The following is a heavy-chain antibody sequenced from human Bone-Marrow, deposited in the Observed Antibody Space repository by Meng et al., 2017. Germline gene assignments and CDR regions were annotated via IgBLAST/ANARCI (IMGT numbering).Heavy chain of an antibody. J-gene: IGHJ4*02. Sequence: GGSLRLSCAASGFTFSSYAMSWVRQAPGKGLGWVSAISGSGGSTYYADSVKGRFTISRDNSKNSLYLQMNSLRAEDTAVYYCARDLGVDTAIPGLDYWGQGTLVTVSS. CDR1: GFTFSSYA. V-gene: IGHV3-23*01. CDR2: ISGSGGST. D-gene: IGHD5-18*01. CDR3: ARDLGVDTAIPGLDY.